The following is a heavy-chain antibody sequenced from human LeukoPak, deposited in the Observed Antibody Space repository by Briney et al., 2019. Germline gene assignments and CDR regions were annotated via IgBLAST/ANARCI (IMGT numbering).Heavy chain of an antibody. CDR2: IIPIFGTA. Sequence: ASVNVSCTASGGTFSSYAISWVRQAPGQGLEWMGGIIPIFGTANYAQKFQGRVTITADKSTSTAYMELSSLRSEDTAVYYCAGDKEYCSGGSCYSGDGDYYYYVDVWGKGTTVTVSS. D-gene: IGHD2-15*01. J-gene: IGHJ6*03. CDR3: AGDKEYCSGGSCYSGDGDYYYYVDV. V-gene: IGHV1-69*06. CDR1: GGTFSSYA.